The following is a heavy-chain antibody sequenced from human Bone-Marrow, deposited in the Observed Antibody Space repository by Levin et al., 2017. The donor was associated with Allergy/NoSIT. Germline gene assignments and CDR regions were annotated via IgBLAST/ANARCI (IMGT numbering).Heavy chain of an antibody. Sequence: GASVKVSCKASGYTFTSYVMHWVRQAPGQGLEWMGLIDTSGGSTTYARKFQGRITITRDTSTNTVYMELSSLRSEDTAVYYCARDREHNYGTHTVNWFDPWGQGTLVTVSS. CDR1: GYTFTSYV. J-gene: IGHJ5*02. V-gene: IGHV1-46*01. D-gene: IGHD1/OR15-1a*01. CDR3: ARDREHNYGTHTVNWFDP. CDR2: IDTSGGST.